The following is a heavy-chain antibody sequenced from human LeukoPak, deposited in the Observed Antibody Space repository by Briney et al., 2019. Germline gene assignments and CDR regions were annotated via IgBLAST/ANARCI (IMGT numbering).Heavy chain of an antibody. J-gene: IGHJ4*02. Sequence: ASVKVSCKASGYTFTSYGISWVRQAPGQGLEWMGWINAGNGNTKYSQKFQGRVTITRDTSASTAYMELSSLRSEDTAVYYCARVGDYYDSSGYLEYWGQGTLVTVSS. D-gene: IGHD3-22*01. CDR3: ARVGDYYDSSGYLEY. V-gene: IGHV1-3*01. CDR2: INAGNGNT. CDR1: GYTFTSYG.